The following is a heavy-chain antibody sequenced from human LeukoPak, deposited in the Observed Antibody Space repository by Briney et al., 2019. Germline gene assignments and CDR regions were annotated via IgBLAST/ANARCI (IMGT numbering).Heavy chain of an antibody. CDR1: GYRFTSYW. Sequence: GESLKISCKGSGYRFTSYWIGWVRQLPGKGLEWMGIIYPGDSDTRYSPSFQGQVTISADKSISTAYLQWSSLKASDTAMYYCARRYCSSTSCSEVDYWGQGTLVTVSS. CDR2: IYPGDSDT. V-gene: IGHV5-51*01. CDR3: ARRYCSSTSCSEVDY. D-gene: IGHD2-2*01. J-gene: IGHJ4*02.